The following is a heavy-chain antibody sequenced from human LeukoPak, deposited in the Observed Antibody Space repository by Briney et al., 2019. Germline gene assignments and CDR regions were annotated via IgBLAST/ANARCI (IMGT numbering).Heavy chain of an antibody. CDR2: IYYSGST. CDR1: GGSISSYY. V-gene: IGHV4-59*01. D-gene: IGHD4-23*01. J-gene: IGHJ4*02. CDR3: ARDYGGTYYFDY. Sequence: SETLSLTCTVSGGSISSYYWSWIRQPPGKGLEWIGYIYYSGSTNYNPSLKSRVTMSVDTSKNQFSLKLSSMTAADTAVYYCARDYGGTYYFDYWGQGALVTVSS.